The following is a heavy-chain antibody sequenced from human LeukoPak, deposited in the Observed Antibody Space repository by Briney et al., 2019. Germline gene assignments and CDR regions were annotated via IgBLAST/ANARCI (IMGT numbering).Heavy chain of an antibody. CDR1: GYTFTGYY. CDR2: ISGSNGNT. J-gene: IGHJ4*02. V-gene: IGHV1-18*04. D-gene: IGHD5-18*01. Sequence: ASVKVSCKASGYTFTGYYMHWVRQAPGQGLEWMGWISGSNGNTNYAQKFQGRVSMTADTSTSTAYMELSSLRSEDTAVYYCARVGDGYENYFDYWGQGTLVTVSS. CDR3: ARVGDGYENYFDY.